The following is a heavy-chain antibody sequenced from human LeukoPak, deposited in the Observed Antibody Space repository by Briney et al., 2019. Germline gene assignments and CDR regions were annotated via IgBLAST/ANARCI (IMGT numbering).Heavy chain of an antibody. J-gene: IGHJ4*02. CDR2: ISSSSSYI. D-gene: IGHD6-19*01. CDR1: GFTFSSYS. Sequence: GGSLRLSCAASGFTFSSYSMNWVRQAPGKGLEGVSSISSSSSYIYYADSVKGRFTISRDNAKNSLYLQMNSLRAEDTAVYYCARFFGRHSSGWYADYWGQGTLVTVSS. V-gene: IGHV3-21*01. CDR3: ARFFGRHSSGWYADY.